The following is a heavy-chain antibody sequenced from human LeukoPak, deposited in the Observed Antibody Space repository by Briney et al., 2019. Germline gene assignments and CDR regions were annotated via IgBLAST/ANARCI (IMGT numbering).Heavy chain of an antibody. CDR1: GFTFSSYA. J-gene: IGHJ4*02. Sequence: GGSLRLSCAASGFTFSSYAMSWVRQAPGKGLEWVSAISGSGGSTYYADSVKGRFTISRDNSKNTLYLQMNSLRAEDTAVYYCAKCRSDDIVLTVYAPIAHFDYWGQGTLVTVSS. CDR2: ISGSGGST. D-gene: IGHD2-8*01. V-gene: IGHV3-23*01. CDR3: AKCRSDDIVLTVYAPIAHFDY.